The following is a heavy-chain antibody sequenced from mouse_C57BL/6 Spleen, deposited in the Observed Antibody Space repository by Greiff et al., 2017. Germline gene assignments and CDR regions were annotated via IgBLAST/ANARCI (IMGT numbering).Heavy chain of an antibody. CDR1: GFSLTSYG. CDR2: IWGGGST. Sequence: VQVEESGPGLVAPSHSLSITCTVSGFSLTSYGVDWCRQPPGRGLDWRGVIWGGGSTTYNSALMYRLSISKDNSKSQVVLKMNSLHTDDTAMYYCAKHVGYYAMDYWGQGTSVTVSS. D-gene: IGHD3-3*01. J-gene: IGHJ4*01. CDR3: AKHVGYYAMDY. V-gene: IGHV2-9*01.